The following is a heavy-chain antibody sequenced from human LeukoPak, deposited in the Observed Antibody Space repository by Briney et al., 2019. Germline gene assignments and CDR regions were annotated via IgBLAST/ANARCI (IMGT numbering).Heavy chain of an antibody. D-gene: IGHD1-26*01. CDR1: GFPFISYR. CDR3: ARSTLGARWAFDI. J-gene: IGHJ3*02. Sequence: PGGSLRLSCAASGFPFISYRMTWVRQAPGKGLEWVSSISSSSTYIYYADSVKGRFTISRDNAKNSLYLQMNSLRAEDTAVYFCARSTLGARWAFDIWGRGTMVSVSS. CDR2: ISSSSTYI. V-gene: IGHV3-21*01.